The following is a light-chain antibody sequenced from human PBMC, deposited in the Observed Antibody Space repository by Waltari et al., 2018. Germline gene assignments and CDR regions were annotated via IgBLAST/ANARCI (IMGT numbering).Light chain of an antibody. Sequence: EIVLTQSPATLSLSPGERATLSCRASQSVSSYLAWYQQKPGKAPRLLIYDASNRATGIPARFSGSGSGTDFTLTISSLEPEDFAVYYCQQRSNWPPLFGQGTRLEIK. CDR3: QQRSNWPPL. CDR1: QSVSSY. V-gene: IGKV3-11*01. CDR2: DAS. J-gene: IGKJ5*01.